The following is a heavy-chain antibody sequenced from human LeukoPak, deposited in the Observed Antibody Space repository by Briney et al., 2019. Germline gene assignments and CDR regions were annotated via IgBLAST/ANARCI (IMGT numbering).Heavy chain of an antibody. CDR1: GFTFSSYE. D-gene: IGHD5-18*01. CDR3: ARDQQLWLLGY. Sequence: GGSLRLSCAASGFTFSSYEINWVRQAPGKGLEWVSYISSSGSTIYYADSVKGRFTISRDNAKNSLYLQMNSLRAEDTAVYYCARDQQLWLLGYWGQGTLVTVSS. J-gene: IGHJ4*02. CDR2: ISSSGSTI. V-gene: IGHV3-48*03.